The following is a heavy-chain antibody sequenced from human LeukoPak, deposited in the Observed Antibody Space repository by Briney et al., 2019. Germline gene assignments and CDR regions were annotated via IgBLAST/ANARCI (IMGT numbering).Heavy chain of an antibody. Sequence: PSETLSLTCTVSGGSISGYYWSWIRQPPGKGLEWIGEINHSGSTNYNPSLKSRVTISVDTSKNQFSLKLSSVTAADTAVYYCARGGRFDPWGQGTLVTVSS. V-gene: IGHV4-34*01. CDR3: ARGGRFDP. J-gene: IGHJ5*02. CDR1: GGSISGYY. CDR2: INHSGST.